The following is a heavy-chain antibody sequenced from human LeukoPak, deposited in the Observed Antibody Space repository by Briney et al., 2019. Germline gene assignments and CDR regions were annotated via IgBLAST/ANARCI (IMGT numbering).Heavy chain of an antibody. D-gene: IGHD3-16*01. Sequence: SETLSLTCSVSGGSVSSYYWSWIRQSPGKGLEWIGYIYYSGSTNYKPSLKSRVTISKDMSKNQFSLALTSVTAADTAVYYCARVGGAPLGCSDIWGPGTMVTVSS. J-gene: IGHJ3*02. CDR2: IYYSGST. V-gene: IGHV4-59*02. CDR1: GGSVSSYY. CDR3: ARVGGAPLGCSDI.